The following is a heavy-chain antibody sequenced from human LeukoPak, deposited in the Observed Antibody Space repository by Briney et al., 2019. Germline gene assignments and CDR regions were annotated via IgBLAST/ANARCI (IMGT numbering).Heavy chain of an antibody. CDR2: IYYSGST. V-gene: IGHV4-61*01. CDR3: ATTFGKGNY. J-gene: IGHJ4*02. CDR1: GGSVSSGSYY. Sequence: PSETLSLTCTVSGGSVSSGSYYWSWIRQPPGKGLEWIGYIYYSGSTNYNPSLKSRVTISVDTSKNQFSLKLSSVTAADTAVYYCATTFGKGNYWGRGTLVTVSS. D-gene: IGHD3-16*01.